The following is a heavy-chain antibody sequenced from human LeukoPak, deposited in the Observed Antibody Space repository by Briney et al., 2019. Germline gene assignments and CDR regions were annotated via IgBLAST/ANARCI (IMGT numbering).Heavy chain of an antibody. V-gene: IGHV3-72*01. CDR1: GFTFNDHY. D-gene: IGHD2-15*01. Sequence: GGSLRLSCATSGFTFNDHYLGWVRQAPGKGLEWVSRTENRANSYTTEYAASVNGRFTISRDDSENSLRLQMNSLKTEDTAIYYCVASIVSPSNYWGQGTLVTVSS. J-gene: IGHJ4*02. CDR2: TENRANSYTT. CDR3: VASIVSPSNY.